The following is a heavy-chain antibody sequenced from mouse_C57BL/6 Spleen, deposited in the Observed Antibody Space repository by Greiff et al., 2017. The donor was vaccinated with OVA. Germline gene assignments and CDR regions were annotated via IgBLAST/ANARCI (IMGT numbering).Heavy chain of an antibody. D-gene: IGHD3-2*02. CDR3: ARDSSGYVYFDY. CDR2: IYPGSGST. Sequence: QVQLQQPGAELVKPGASVKMSCKASGYTFTSYWITWVKQRPGQGLEWIGDIYPGSGSTNYNEKFKSKATLTVDTSSSTAYMQLSSLTSEDSAVYYCARDSSGYVYFDYWGQGTTLTVSS. CDR1: GYTFTSYW. J-gene: IGHJ2*01. V-gene: IGHV1-55*01.